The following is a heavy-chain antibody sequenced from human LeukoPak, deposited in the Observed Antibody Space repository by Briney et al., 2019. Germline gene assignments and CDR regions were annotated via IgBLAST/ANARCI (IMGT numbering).Heavy chain of an antibody. Sequence: GGSLRLSCAASGFTFSSYAMRWVRQAPGKGLEWVAVISYDGSNKYYADSVKGRFTISRDNSKNALYLQMNSLRAEDTAVYYCARVGGDYWGQGTLVTVSS. D-gene: IGHD3-10*01. V-gene: IGHV3-30-3*01. CDR2: ISYDGSNK. CDR3: ARVGGDY. J-gene: IGHJ4*02. CDR1: GFTFSSYA.